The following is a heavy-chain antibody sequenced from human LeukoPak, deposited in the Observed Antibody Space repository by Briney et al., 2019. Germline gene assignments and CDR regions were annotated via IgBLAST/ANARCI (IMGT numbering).Heavy chain of an antibody. CDR3: ARVVGYCSSTSCYRYMAPYAFDI. V-gene: IGHV1-2*02. Sequence: ASVKVSCKASGYTFTGYYMHWVRQAPGQGLEWMGWINPNSGGTNCAQKFQGRVTMTRDTSISTAYMELSRLRSDDTAVYYCARVVGYCSSTSCYRYMAPYAFDIWGQGTMVTVSS. CDR1: GYTFTGYY. CDR2: INPNSGGT. J-gene: IGHJ3*02. D-gene: IGHD2-2*01.